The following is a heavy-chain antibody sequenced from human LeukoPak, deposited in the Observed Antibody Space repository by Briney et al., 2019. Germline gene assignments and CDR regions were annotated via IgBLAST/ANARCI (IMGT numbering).Heavy chain of an antibody. Sequence: RGSLRLSCAASGFTFSSYWMHWVRQAPGKGLVWVSRINSDGSSTSYADSVKGRFTISRDNAKNTLYLQMNSLRAEDTAVYYCARNHYDILTGLLTHGFDPWGQGTLVTVSS. J-gene: IGHJ5*02. CDR1: GFTFSSYW. CDR3: ARNHYDILTGLLTHGFDP. V-gene: IGHV3-74*01. CDR2: INSDGSST. D-gene: IGHD3-9*01.